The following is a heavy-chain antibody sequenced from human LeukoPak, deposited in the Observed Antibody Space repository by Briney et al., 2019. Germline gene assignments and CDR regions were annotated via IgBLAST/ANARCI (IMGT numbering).Heavy chain of an antibody. V-gene: IGHV3-30*18. CDR3: AKDDSSGYYLDYFDY. J-gene: IGHJ4*02. Sequence: GGSLRLSCAASGFTFSSYGMHWVRQAPGKGLEWVAVISYDGSNKYYADSVKGRFTISRDNSKNTLYLQMNSLRAEDTAVYYCAKDDSSGYYLDYFDYWGQGTLVTVSS. CDR2: ISYDGSNK. CDR1: GFTFSSYG. D-gene: IGHD3-22*01.